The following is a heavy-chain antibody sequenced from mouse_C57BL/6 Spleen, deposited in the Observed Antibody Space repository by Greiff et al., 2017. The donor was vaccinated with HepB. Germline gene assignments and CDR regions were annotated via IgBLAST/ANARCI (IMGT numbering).Heavy chain of an antibody. CDR3: AREGGTGFWFAY. J-gene: IGHJ3*01. V-gene: IGHV5-4*01. CDR1: GFTFSSYA. D-gene: IGHD4-1*01. CDR2: ISDGGSYT. Sequence: DVKLVESGGGLVKPGGSLKLSCAASGFTFSSYAMSWVRQTPEKRLEWVATISDGGSYTYYPDNVKGRFTISRDNAKNNLYLQMSHLKSEDTAMYYCAREGGTGFWFAYWGQGTLVTVSA.